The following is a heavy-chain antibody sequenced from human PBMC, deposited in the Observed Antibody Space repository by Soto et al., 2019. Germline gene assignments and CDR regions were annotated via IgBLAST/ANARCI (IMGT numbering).Heavy chain of an antibody. D-gene: IGHD3-10*01. CDR3: ARGTMVRGVRPYYYYGMDV. CDR1: GGTLSSYA. Sequence: SVKVSCKASGGTLSSYAISWVRQAPGQGLEWMGGIIPIFGTANYAQKFQGRVTITADESTSTAYMELSSLRSEDTAVYYCARGTMVRGVRPYYYYGMDVWGQGTTVTVSS. CDR2: IIPIFGTA. V-gene: IGHV1-69*13. J-gene: IGHJ6*02.